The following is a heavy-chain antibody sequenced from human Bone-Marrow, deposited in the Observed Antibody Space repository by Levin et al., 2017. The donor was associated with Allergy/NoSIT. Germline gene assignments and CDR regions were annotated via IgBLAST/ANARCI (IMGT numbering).Heavy chain of an antibody. J-gene: IGHJ4*02. V-gene: IGHV3-21*01. CDR1: GFTFSSYS. CDR3: ARDQSRGSAVAGYFDY. D-gene: IGHD6-19*01. Sequence: GGSLRLSCAASGFTFSSYSMNWVRQAPGKGLEWVSSISSSSSYIYYADSVKGRFTISRDNAKNSLYLQMNSLRAEDTAVYYCARDQSRGSAVAGYFDYWGQGTLVTVSS. CDR2: ISSSSSYI.